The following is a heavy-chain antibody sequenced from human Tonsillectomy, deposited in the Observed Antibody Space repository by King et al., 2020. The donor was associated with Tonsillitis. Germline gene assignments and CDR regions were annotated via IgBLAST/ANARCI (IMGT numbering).Heavy chain of an antibody. CDR3: AKGSWHSSGWVDY. J-gene: IGHJ4*02. CDR1: GFTFSSYG. CDR2: ISYDGSNK. D-gene: IGHD6-19*01. Sequence: QVQLVESGGGVVQPGRSLRLSCAASGFTFSSYGMHWVRQAPGKGLEWVAVISYDGSNKYYADSVKGRFTISRDNSKNTLYLQMNSLRAEDTAVYYCAKGSWHSSGWVDYWGQGTLVTVSS. V-gene: IGHV3-30*18.